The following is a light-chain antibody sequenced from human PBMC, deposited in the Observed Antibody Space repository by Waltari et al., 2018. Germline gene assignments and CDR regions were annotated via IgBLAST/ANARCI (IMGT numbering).Light chain of an antibody. V-gene: IGKV1-5*03. CDR2: KAS. J-gene: IGKJ1*01. Sequence: DFQMTQSPSTLSSSVGDRVTIPCRASQRISSWLAWYQQKPGQAPKLLIYKASTLQSGVPSRFSGNGSETEFTLTISSLQPDDFATYYCQQYDRYSSWTFGQGTKVDIK. CDR1: QRISSW. CDR3: QQYDRYSSWT.